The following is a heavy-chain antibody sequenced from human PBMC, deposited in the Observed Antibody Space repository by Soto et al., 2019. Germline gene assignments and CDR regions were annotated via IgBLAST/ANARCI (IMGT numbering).Heavy chain of an antibody. Sequence: ASVKVSCKASGYTFTSYAMHWVRQAPGQRLEWMGWINAGNGNTKYSQKFQGRVTITRDTSASTAYMELSSLRSEDTAVYYCARLAGSSCYYYGMDVWGQGTTVTVSS. CDR1: GYTFTSYA. CDR2: INAGNGNT. J-gene: IGHJ6*02. CDR3: ARLAGSSCYYYGMDV. D-gene: IGHD6-13*01. V-gene: IGHV1-3*01.